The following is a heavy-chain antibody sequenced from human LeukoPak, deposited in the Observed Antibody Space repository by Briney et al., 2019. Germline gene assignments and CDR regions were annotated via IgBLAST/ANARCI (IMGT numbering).Heavy chain of an antibody. V-gene: IGHV3-53*01. D-gene: IGHD2-15*01. CDR2: IYSGGTT. Sequence: GGSLRLSCAVSGFTVSGNYMSWVRQAPGKGLEWVSLIYSGGTTYYADSVKGRFTISRDNSKNTLYLQMNSLRAEDTAVYYCARRAGGCSHPYDYWGQGILVTVSS. CDR1: GFTVSGNY. J-gene: IGHJ4*02. CDR3: ARRAGGCSHPYDY.